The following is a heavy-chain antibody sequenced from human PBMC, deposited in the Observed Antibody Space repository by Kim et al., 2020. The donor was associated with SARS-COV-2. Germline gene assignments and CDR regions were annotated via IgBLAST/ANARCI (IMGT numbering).Heavy chain of an antibody. J-gene: IGHJ6*02. CDR1: GTMFSSYV. Sequence: ASVKVSCKASGTMFSSYVIHWLRQAPGRGLEWMGWINTNTETPTYDHDFQRRFMFFLDSSINTAYLQISDLNIGDTAFYYCASVRTYRFDFYLHLWGQGTTVTV. V-gene: IGHV7-4-1*02. CDR2: INTNTETP. D-gene: IGHD2-21*02. CDR3: ASVRTYRFDFYLHL.